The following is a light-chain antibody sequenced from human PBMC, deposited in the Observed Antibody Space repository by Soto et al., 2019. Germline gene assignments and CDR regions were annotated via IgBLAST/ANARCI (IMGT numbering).Light chain of an antibody. Sequence: QSALTQPPSASGSPGQSVTISCTGTSRDVGAYNYVSWYQIHPAKAPKVIIYDVSKRPSGVPDRLSGSKSGNTAFLTVSGLQAEDEADYYCGSHAGSSAVFGGGTKLTVL. CDR1: SRDVGAYNY. V-gene: IGLV2-8*01. CDR2: DVS. J-gene: IGLJ2*01. CDR3: GSHAGSSAV.